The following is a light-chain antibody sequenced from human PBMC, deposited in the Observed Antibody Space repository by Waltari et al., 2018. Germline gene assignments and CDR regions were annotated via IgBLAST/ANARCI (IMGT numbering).Light chain of an antibody. V-gene: IGKV1-39*01. Sequence: DIQMTQSPSSLSASIGDRVTITCRASQSISTYLNWYQQKVGQAPKLLIHSASRLQSGVPSTFSGSGSGAAFTLIISSLQPEDFATYFCQQSYAPPFPFGPATKVEIK. CDR3: QQSYAPPFP. J-gene: IGKJ3*01. CDR1: QSISTY. CDR2: SAS.